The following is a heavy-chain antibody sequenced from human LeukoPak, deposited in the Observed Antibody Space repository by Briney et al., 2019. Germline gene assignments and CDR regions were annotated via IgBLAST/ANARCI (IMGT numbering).Heavy chain of an antibody. CDR3: AKAKGLLFFDY. J-gene: IGHJ4*02. CDR1: GFTFSSYA. Sequence: GGSLRLSCAASGFTFSSYAMTWVRRAPGKGLEYVSAIGGSGANTYYADSVKGRFTISRDNSKNTLYLQMNSLRAEDTAVYHCAKAKGLLFFDYWGQGTLVTVSS. CDR2: IGGSGANT. V-gene: IGHV3-23*01. D-gene: IGHD2-21*02.